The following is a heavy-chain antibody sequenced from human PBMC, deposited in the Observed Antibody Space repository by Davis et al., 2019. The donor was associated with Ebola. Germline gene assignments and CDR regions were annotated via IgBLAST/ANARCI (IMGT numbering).Heavy chain of an antibody. CDR2: ISGSGGST. J-gene: IGHJ6*04. CDR1: GFTFSSYA. V-gene: IGHV3-23*01. CDR3: ARSGLSFGVVKYHYGMDV. D-gene: IGHD3-3*01. Sequence: GGSLRLSCAASGFTFSSYAMTWVRQAPGKGLEWVSAISGSGGSTYYADSVKGRFTISRDNSKKTMYLQMNSLRGEDTAVYYCARSGLSFGVVKYHYGMDVWGRGTTVTVSS.